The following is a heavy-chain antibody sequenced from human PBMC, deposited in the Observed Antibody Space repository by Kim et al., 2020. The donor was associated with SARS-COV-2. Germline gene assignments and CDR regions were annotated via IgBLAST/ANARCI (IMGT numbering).Heavy chain of an antibody. CDR1: GYTFTSYG. V-gene: IGHV1-18*01. D-gene: IGHD4-17*01. CDR3: ARVGMTTVTNTWFDP. Sequence: ASVKVSCKASGYTFTSYGISWVRQAPGQGLEWMGWISAYNGNTNYAQKLQGRVTMTTDTSTSTAYMELRSLRSDDTAVYYCARVGMTTVTNTWFDPWGQGTLVTVSS. CDR2: ISAYNGNT. J-gene: IGHJ5*02.